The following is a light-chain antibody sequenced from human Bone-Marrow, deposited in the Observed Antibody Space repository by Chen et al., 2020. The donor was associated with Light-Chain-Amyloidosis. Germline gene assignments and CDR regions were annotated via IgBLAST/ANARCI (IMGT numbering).Light chain of an antibody. CDR2: GSS. V-gene: IGKV3-20*01. CDR1: QTISSNY. J-gene: IGKJ4*01. Sequence: EIVLTQSPGTLSLSPGEGDNLSCRASQTISSNYLTWYKQTFGQAPRLLIYGSSSRATGIPDMFTGSGSGTDFTLTINRLEPEDFAMYYCQQYGTSPLTFGGGTKVEIK. CDR3: QQYGTSPLT.